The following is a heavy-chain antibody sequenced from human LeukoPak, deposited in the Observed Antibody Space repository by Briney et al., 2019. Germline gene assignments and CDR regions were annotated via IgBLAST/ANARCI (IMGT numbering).Heavy chain of an antibody. Sequence: GGSLRLSCAASGFTFSSYEMNWVRQAPGKGLEWVSYISSSGSTIYYADSVKGRFTISRDNAKNSLYLQMNSLRAEDTAVYYCASTSSRIAAAGIWGYGIDVWGQGTTVTVSS. CDR3: ASTSSRIAAAGIWGYGIDV. J-gene: IGHJ6*02. CDR2: ISSSGSTI. V-gene: IGHV3-48*03. CDR1: GFTFSSYE. D-gene: IGHD6-13*01.